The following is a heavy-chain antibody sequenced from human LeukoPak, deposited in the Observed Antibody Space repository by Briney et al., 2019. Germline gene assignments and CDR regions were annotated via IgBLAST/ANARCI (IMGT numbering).Heavy chain of an antibody. V-gene: IGHV1-18*01. J-gene: IGHJ6*02. D-gene: IGHD2-2*02. CDR2: ISAYNGNT. CDR3: ARDRYCSSTSCYTYYCYGMDV. Sequence: ASVKVSCKASGYTFTSYGISWVRQAPGQGLEWMGWISAYNGNTNYAQKLQGRVTMTTDTSTSTAYMELRSLRSDDTAVYYCARDRYCSSTSCYTYYCYGMDVWGQGTTVTVSS. CDR1: GYTFTSYG.